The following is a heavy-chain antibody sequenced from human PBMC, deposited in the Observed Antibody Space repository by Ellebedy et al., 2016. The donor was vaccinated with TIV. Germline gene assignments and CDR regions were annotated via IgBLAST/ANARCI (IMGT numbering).Heavy chain of an antibody. V-gene: IGHV3-23*01. J-gene: IGHJ4*02. D-gene: IGHD6-19*01. Sequence: GESLKISCTTSGFTFSTYDMSWVRQAPGKGLDWVSGVSGSGGSTYYAHSVKGRFTISRDNSRNTLYLQMNSLRAEDTAVYYCAKATAVATYYFDYWGQGTLVTVSS. CDR2: VSGSGGST. CDR3: AKATAVATYYFDY. CDR1: GFTFSTYD.